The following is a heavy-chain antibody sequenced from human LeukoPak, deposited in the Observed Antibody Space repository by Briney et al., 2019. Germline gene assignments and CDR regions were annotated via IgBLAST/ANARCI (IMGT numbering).Heavy chain of an antibody. CDR3: ARTIVVVPAATVNWFDP. D-gene: IGHD2-2*01. J-gene: IGHJ5*02. CDR1: GGSISSYY. V-gene: IGHV4-59*01. Sequence: SETLSLTCTVSGGSISSYYWSWIRQPPGKGLEWIGYIYYSGSTNYNPSLKSRVTISVDTSKNQFSLKLSSVTAADTAVYYCARTIVVVPAATVNWFDPWGQGTLVTVSS. CDR2: IYYSGST.